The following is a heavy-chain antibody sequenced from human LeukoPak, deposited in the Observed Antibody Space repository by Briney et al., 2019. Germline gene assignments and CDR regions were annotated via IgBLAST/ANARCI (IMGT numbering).Heavy chain of an antibody. CDR2: IWYDGSNK. CDR3: ARDRGDYFYFDY. J-gene: IGHJ4*02. Sequence: GGSLRLSCAASGFTFSSYGMHWVRQAPGKGLEWVAFIWYDGSNKYYADSVKGRFTISRDNSKNTLYLQMSSLRAEDTAVYYCARDRGDYFYFDYWGQGTLVTVSS. V-gene: IGHV3-33*08. CDR1: GFTFSSYG. D-gene: IGHD4-17*01.